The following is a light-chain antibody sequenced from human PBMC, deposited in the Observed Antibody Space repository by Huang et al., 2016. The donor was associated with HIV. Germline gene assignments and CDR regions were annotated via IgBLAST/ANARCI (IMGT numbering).Light chain of an antibody. Sequence: EIVLTQSPATLSLSPVERATLSCGASQSVSSSYLAWYQQKPGLAPMLLSDDASSRATGIPDRFSGSGSGTDFTRTISRLEPEDFAVYYCQQYGSSPWTFGQGTKVEIK. J-gene: IGKJ1*01. CDR1: QSVSSSY. V-gene: IGKV3D-20*01. CDR2: DAS. CDR3: QQYGSSPWT.